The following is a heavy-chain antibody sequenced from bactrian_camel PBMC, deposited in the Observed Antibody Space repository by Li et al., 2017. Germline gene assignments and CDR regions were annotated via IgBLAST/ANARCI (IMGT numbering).Heavy chain of an antibody. J-gene: IGHJ6*01. CDR3: ATDYGLGSFGY. V-gene: IGHV3-2*01. Sequence: HVQLVESEGGLVQPGGSLRLSCAASGFTFSNNIISWVRQHPGKELEWVTNIYADYGATHYADSVKGRFTISGDSAKNTVYLQMNSLKSEDTALYYCATDYGLGSFGYWGQGTQVTVS. CDR2: IYADYGAT. D-gene: IGHD5*01. CDR1: GFTFSNNI.